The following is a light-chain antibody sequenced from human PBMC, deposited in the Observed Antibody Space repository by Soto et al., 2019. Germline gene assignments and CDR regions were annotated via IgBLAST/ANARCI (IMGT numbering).Light chain of an antibody. Sequence: DIQLTQSPSFLSASVGDRVTITCRASQGIGSYLAWYQQKPGKAPNLLIYAAYALKSGVPSRFSGSGSGTEFTLTISSIKPEDVATEYCLQLKEYPPYTFGQGTKLEIK. CDR2: AAY. CDR3: LQLKEYPPYT. CDR1: QGIGSY. J-gene: IGKJ2*01. V-gene: IGKV1-9*01.